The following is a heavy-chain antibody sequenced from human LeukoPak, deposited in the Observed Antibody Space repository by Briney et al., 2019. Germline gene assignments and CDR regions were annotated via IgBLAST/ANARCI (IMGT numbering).Heavy chain of an antibody. CDR2: IYHSGST. CDR1: GGSISSSNW. D-gene: IGHD6-6*01. J-gene: IGHJ4*02. CDR3: ARESSSSRPFDY. Sequence: SETLSLTCAVSGGSISSSNWWSWVRQPPGEGLEWIGEIYHSGSTNYNPSLKSRVTISVDKSKNQFSLKLSSVTAADTAVYYCARESSSSRPFDYWGQGTLVTVSS. V-gene: IGHV4-4*02.